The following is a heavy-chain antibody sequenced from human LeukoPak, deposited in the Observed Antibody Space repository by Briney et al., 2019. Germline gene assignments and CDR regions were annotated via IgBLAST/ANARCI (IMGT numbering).Heavy chain of an antibody. V-gene: IGHV1-2*02. J-gene: IGHJ4*02. CDR1: GYTFTGYY. D-gene: IGHD3-10*01. Sequence: GASVKVSCKASGYTFTGYYMHWVRQAPGQGLEWMGWINPNSGGTNYAQKFQGRVTMTRDTSISTAYMELSRLRSDDTAVYYCARGVLLWFGEPRYYFDYWGQGTLVTVSS. CDR2: INPNSGGT. CDR3: ARGVLLWFGEPRYYFDY.